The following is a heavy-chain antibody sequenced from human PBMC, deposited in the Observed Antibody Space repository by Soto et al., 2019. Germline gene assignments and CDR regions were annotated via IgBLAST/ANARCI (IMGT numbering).Heavy chain of an antibody. CDR2: LSYDGSNK. J-gene: IGHJ4*02. CDR1: GFTFSRHA. V-gene: IGHV3-30-3*01. D-gene: IGHD3-9*01. Sequence: VGSLRLSCGASGFTFSRHAMHWVRQAPGKGLEWVAVLSYDGSNKHYVDSVKGRFTISRDNSKNRLYLQMNSLRAEDTAVYYCARGGVSRSGDLDWFSSDYWGQGTPVTVSS. CDR3: ARGGVSRSGDLDWFSSDY.